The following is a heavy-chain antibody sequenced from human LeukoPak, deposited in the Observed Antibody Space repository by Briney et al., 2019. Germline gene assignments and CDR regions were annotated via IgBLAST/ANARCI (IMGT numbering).Heavy chain of an antibody. CDR2: ICVHNGNT. J-gene: IGHJ4*02. CDR3: ARDCSSGSCYGLDY. V-gene: IGHV1-18*01. Sequence: ASVKVSCKASGYTFPSYGISWVRQAPGQGLEWMGWICVHNGNTNYAQKLQGRVTMTTDTSTSTAYMELRSLRSDDTAVYYCARDCSSGSCYGLDYWGQGTLVTVSS. CDR1: GYTFPSYG. D-gene: IGHD2-2*01.